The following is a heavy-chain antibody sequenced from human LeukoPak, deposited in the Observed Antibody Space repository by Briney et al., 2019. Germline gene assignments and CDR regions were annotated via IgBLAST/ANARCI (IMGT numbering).Heavy chain of an antibody. CDR3: ARDPREEYYFDY. CDR2: ISYDGSNK. CDR1: GFTFSSYA. J-gene: IGHJ4*02. V-gene: IGHV3-30-3*01. Sequence: GGSLRLSCAASGFTFSSYAMHRVRQAPGKGLEWVAVISYDGSNKYYADSVKGRFTIPRDNSKNTLYLQMNSLRAEDTAVYYCARDPREEYYFDYWGQGTLVPVSS.